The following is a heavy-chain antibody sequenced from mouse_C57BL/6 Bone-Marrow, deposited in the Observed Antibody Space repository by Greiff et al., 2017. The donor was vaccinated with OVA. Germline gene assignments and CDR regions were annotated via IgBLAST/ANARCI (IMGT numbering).Heavy chain of an antibody. CDR1: GFSLTSYA. CDR3: ARDADWYVEV. Sequence: VQLQQSGPGLVAPSQSLSITCTVSGFSLTSYAISWVRQPPGTGLEWLGGLWTGGGTQYNSALKSRLSISKDNSKSQVFLKMNSLQTDDTARYYCARDADWYVEVWGTGTTVTVSS. CDR2: LWTGGGT. J-gene: IGHJ1*03. V-gene: IGHV2-9-1*01.